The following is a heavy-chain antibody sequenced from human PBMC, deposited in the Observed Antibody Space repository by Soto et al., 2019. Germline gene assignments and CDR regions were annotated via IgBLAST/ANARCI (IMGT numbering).Heavy chain of an antibody. J-gene: IGHJ4*02. CDR2: ISRSGGTI. D-gene: IGHD5-12*01. Sequence: GGSLRLSCAASGFDLIKWPVTWVRQAPGKGLEWVSTISRSGGTIYYADSVEGRFTLSRDKSEKTVLLQMNNLRVDDTAVYYCGRDAGYADYWGQGTQVTVSS. CDR1: GFDLIKWP. V-gene: IGHV3-23*01. CDR3: GRDAGYADY.